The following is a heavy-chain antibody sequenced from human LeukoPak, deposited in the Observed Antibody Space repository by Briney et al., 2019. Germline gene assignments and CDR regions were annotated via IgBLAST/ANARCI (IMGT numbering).Heavy chain of an antibody. Sequence: SETLSLTCTVSGGSISSYYWSWIRQPPGKGLEWIGYTHYSGSTKYNPSLKSRLTISVDSSKNQFSLKLSSVTAADTAVYYCASHSGGYAYWGQGTLVTVSS. CDR1: GGSISSYY. V-gene: IGHV4-59*12. D-gene: IGHD5-12*01. CDR2: THYSGST. CDR3: ASHSGGYAY. J-gene: IGHJ4*02.